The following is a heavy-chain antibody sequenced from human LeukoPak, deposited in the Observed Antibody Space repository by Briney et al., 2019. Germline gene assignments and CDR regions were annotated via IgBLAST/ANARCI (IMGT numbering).Heavy chain of an antibody. D-gene: IGHD3-10*01. V-gene: IGHV1-3*01. J-gene: IGHJ4*02. CDR2: INAGNGNT. CDR3: ARDHGGPGEYYFDY. Sequence: ASVKVSCKASGYTFTSYAMYWVRQAPGQRLEWMGWINAGNGNTKYSQKFQGRVTITRDTSASTAYMELSSLRSEDTAVYYCARDHGGPGEYYFDYWGQGTLVTVSS. CDR1: GYTFTSYA.